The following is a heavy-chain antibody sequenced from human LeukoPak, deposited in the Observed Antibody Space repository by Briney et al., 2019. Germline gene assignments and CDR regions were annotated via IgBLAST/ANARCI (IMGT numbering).Heavy chain of an antibody. J-gene: IGHJ4*02. CDR2: INHSGST. CDR1: GGSFSGYY. D-gene: IGHD2-15*01. CDR3: ARAFLVGYSPEEYFFDY. V-gene: IGHV4-34*01. Sequence: SETLSLTCAAYGGSFSGYYWSWIRQPPGKGLEWIGEINHSGSTNYNPSLKSRVTISVDTSKNQFSLKLNSVTAADTAVYYCARAFLVGYSPEEYFFDYWGQGTLVTVSS.